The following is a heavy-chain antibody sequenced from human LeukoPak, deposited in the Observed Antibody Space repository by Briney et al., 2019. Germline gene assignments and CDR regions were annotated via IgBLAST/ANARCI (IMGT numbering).Heavy chain of an antibody. D-gene: IGHD5-18*01. J-gene: IGHJ6*02. V-gene: IGHV1-2*02. CDR3: ARDGYTAIYYYGMDV. Sequence: ASVKVSCKASGYTFTGYYMHWVRQAPGQGLEWMGWINPNSGGTNYAQKFQGRVTMTRDTSISTAYMELSRLRSVDTAVYYCARDGYTAIYYYGMDVWGQGTTVTVSS. CDR1: GYTFTGYY. CDR2: INPNSGGT.